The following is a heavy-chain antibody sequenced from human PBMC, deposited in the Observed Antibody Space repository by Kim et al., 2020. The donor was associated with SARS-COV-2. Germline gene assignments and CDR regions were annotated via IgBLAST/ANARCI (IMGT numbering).Heavy chain of an antibody. Sequence: ASVNVSCKASGYTFTGYYMHWVRQAPGQGLDWMGWINPNSGGTNYAQKFQGRVTMTRDTSISTAYMELSRLRSDDTAVYYCATERGIYGSGSYGLFDYWGQGTLVTVSS. D-gene: IGHD3-10*01. CDR3: ATERGIYGSGSYGLFDY. V-gene: IGHV1-2*02. CDR2: INPNSGGT. J-gene: IGHJ4*02. CDR1: GYTFTGYY.